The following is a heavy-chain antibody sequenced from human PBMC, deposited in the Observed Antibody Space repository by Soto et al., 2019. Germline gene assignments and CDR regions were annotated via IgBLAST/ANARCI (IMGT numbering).Heavy chain of an antibody. Sequence: ASVKVSCKASGYTFTSYGISWVRQAPGQGLEWMGWISAYNGSTNYAQKPQGRVTMTTDTSTSTAYMELRSLRSDDTAVYYCARDRGYSGYGSLDYWGQGTLVTVSS. CDR2: ISAYNGST. V-gene: IGHV1-18*01. CDR1: GYTFTSYG. CDR3: ARDRGYSGYGSLDY. J-gene: IGHJ4*02. D-gene: IGHD5-12*01.